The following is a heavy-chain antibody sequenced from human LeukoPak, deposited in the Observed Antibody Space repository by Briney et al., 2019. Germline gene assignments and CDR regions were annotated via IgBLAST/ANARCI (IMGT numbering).Heavy chain of an antibody. CDR1: GGSISSYY. D-gene: IGHD6-19*01. Sequence: SETLSLTCTVSGGSISSYYWSWIRQPPGKGLEWIGYIYYSGSTNYNPSLKSRVTISVDTSKNQFSLKLSSVTAADTAVYYCARDSEVAVAGIVLWGQGILVTVSS. CDR3: ARDSEVAVAGIVL. V-gene: IGHV4-59*01. CDR2: IYYSGST. J-gene: IGHJ4*02.